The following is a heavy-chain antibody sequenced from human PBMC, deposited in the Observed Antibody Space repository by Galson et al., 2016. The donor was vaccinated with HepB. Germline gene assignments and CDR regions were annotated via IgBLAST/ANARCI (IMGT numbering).Heavy chain of an antibody. CDR1: GFSLSTYW. J-gene: IGHJ2*01. D-gene: IGHD2-15*01. V-gene: IGHV5-51*01. CDR2: IYAGDPDT. Sequence: QSGAEVKKPGESLKISCEGSGFSLSTYWIGWVRQMPGKGLEWMGTIYAGDPDTRYSPSFQGQVTISVDKSINTAYLQWSRLEASDTAMYYCARGLVFVSNWYYDLWGRGTLVTVSS. CDR3: ARGLVFVSNWYYDL.